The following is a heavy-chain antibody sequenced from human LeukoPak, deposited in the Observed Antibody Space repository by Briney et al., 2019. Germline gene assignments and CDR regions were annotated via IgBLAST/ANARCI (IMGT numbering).Heavy chain of an antibody. Sequence: PGGSLRLSCAASGFTFSSYAISWVRQAPGQGLEWMGGIIPIFGTANYAQKFQGRVTITADESTSTAYMELSSLRSEDTAVYYCARDQRLHDYSNPDAFDIWGQGTMFTVSS. CDR2: IIPIFGTA. J-gene: IGHJ3*02. V-gene: IGHV1-69*01. D-gene: IGHD4-11*01. CDR1: GFTFSSYA. CDR3: ARDQRLHDYSNPDAFDI.